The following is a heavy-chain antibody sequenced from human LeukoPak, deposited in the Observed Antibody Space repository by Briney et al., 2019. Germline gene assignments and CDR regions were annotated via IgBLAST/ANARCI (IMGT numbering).Heavy chain of an antibody. J-gene: IGHJ4*02. V-gene: IGHV3-23*01. CDR1: GFTFNSHA. CDR2: VSGSGGTT. Sequence: GGSLRLSCAASGFTFNSHAMSWVRQPPGKGLECVSVVSGSGGTTDYADSVKGRFTISRDNSKKTLYLQMNSLRAEDTAVYYCAKGYSAYDVSSFLDEWGQGTLVTVSS. CDR3: AKGYSAYDVSSFLDE. D-gene: IGHD5-12*01.